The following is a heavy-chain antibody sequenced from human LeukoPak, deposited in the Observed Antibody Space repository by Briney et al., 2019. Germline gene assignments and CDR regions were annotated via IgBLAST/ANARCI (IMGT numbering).Heavy chain of an antibody. J-gene: IGHJ5*02. V-gene: IGHV3-30*04. CDR2: ISYDGSNK. D-gene: IGHD1-26*01. CDR1: GFTFSSYA. Sequence: QTGGSLRLSCAASGFTFSSYAMHWVRQAPGKGLEWVAVISYDGSNKYYADSVKGRFTISRDNAKNSLYLEMNSLRAEDTAVYYCAREDDYSGSYYINWFDPWGQGTLVTVSS. CDR3: AREDDYSGSYYINWFDP.